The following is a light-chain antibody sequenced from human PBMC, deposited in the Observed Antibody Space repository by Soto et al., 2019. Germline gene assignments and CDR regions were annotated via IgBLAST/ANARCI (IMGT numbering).Light chain of an antibody. V-gene: IGKV1-33*01. J-gene: IGKJ5*01. Sequence: DIQLTQSPSSLSASVGDRVTITCQASQDITNYLNWYQQKPGKAPKLLIHDSSNLETGVPSRFSGSGSGTYFSFTISSLQPEDIATYYCQQYDSLPLTFGQGTRLEIK. CDR1: QDITNY. CDR3: QQYDSLPLT. CDR2: DSS.